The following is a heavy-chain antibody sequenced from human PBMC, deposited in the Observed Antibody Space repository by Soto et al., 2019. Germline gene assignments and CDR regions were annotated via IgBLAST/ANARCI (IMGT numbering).Heavy chain of an antibody. CDR3: ARDHGSYFHYYYYGMDV. CDR1: GGSVSSGSYY. CDR2: IYYSGST. V-gene: IGHV4-61*01. J-gene: IGHJ6*02. Sequence: SETLSLTCTVSGGSVSSGSYYWSWIRQPPGKGLEWIGYIYYSGSTNYNPSLKSRVTISVDTSKNQFSLKLSSVTAADTAVYYCARDHGSYFHYYYYGMDVWGQGTTVTVSS. D-gene: IGHD1-26*01.